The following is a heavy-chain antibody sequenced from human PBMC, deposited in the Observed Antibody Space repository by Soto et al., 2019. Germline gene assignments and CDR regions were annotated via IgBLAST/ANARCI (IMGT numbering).Heavy chain of an antibody. J-gene: IGHJ6*02. V-gene: IGHV5-51*01. Sequence: GESLKISCKGSGYTFSSHWIGWVRQMPGKGLEWMGIIYPADSDTRYSPSFQGQVTISADKSIRTAYLQWSSLKASDTAIYYCATMTESYFYYGMDVWGQGTTVTAP. CDR2: IYPADSDT. D-gene: IGHD3-10*01. CDR1: GYTFSSHW. CDR3: ATMTESYFYYGMDV.